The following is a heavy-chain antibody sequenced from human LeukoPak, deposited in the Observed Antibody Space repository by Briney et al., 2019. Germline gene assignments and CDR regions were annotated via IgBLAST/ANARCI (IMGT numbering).Heavy chain of an antibody. CDR2: ISYDGSNK. D-gene: IGHD3-3*01. V-gene: IGHV3-30-3*01. CDR1: GFTFSSYA. J-gene: IGHJ6*03. CDR3: ARAALNTIFGVVILYYYMDV. Sequence: PGRSLRLSCAASGFTFSSYAMHWVRRAPGKGLEWEAVISYDGSNKYYADSVKGRFTISRDNSKNTLYLQMNSLRAEDTAVYYCARAALNTIFGVVILYYYMDVLGKGTTVTVSS.